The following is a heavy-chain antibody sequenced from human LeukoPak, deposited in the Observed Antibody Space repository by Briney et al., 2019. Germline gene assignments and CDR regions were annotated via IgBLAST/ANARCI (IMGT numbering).Heavy chain of an antibody. D-gene: IGHD3-22*01. CDR3: ARAGYYDSSGYQDY. Sequence: GGSLRLSCAASGFTVSSNYMSWVRQAPGKGLEWVSVIYSGGSTYYADSVKGRFTISRDNSKNSLYLQMNSLRAEDTAVYYCARAGYYDSSGYQDYWGQGTLVTVSS. J-gene: IGHJ4*02. CDR1: GFTVSSNY. CDR2: IYSGGST. V-gene: IGHV3-53*01.